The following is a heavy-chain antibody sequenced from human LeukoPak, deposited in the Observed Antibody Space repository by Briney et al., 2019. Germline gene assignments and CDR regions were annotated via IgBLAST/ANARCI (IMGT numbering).Heavy chain of an antibody. CDR2: ITRGSAHI. CDR1: GFSSRDYG. V-gene: IGHV3-21*01. Sequence: GGSLILSCTTSGFSSRDYGITWVRQAPGKGLEWVSAITRGSAHIYYADSLKGRFTISGDHSTNSVHLQMNSLRVDDTAVYYCARGALVGTVYFFDYWGPGTVVTVSS. CDR3: ARGALVGTVYFFDY. D-gene: IGHD1-26*01. J-gene: IGHJ4*02.